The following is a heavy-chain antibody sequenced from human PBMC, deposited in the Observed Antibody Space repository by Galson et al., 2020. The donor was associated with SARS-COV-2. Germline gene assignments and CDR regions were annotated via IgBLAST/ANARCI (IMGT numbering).Heavy chain of an antibody. CDR3: ARQILTGYYSFYYFDY. CDR1: GGSISSSNYY. V-gene: IGHV4-39*01. D-gene: IGHD3-9*01. CDR2: IYYSESN. J-gene: IGHJ4*02. Sequence: SETLSLTCTVSGGSISSSNYYWGWIRQPPGEELEWICSIYYSESNYYNPSLTSRVTMSVDTSKNQFSLKLSSVTAADTAVYYCARQILTGYYSFYYFDYWGQGTLVTVSS.